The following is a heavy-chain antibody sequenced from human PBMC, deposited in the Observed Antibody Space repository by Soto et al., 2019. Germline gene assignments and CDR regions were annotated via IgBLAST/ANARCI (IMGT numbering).Heavy chain of an antibody. Sequence: TLSRTCPVSGGSISSGDYYWSWIRQPPGKGLEWIGYISYSGSTYYSPSLKSRATISVDTSKNQFSLKLSSVTAADTAVYYCASRGGWYAPWGQGTLVTVSS. D-gene: IGHD3-10*01. CDR3: ASRGGWYAP. J-gene: IGHJ5*01. V-gene: IGHV4-30-4*01. CDR2: ISYSGST. CDR1: GGSISSGDYY.